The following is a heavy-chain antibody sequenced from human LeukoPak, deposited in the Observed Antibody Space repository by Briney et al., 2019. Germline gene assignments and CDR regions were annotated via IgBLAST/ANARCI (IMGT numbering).Heavy chain of an antibody. CDR1: GGSFSGYY. D-gene: IGHD2-2*01. Sequence: KPSETLSLTCAVYGGSFSGYYWSWIRQPPGKGLEWIGEINHSGSTNYNPSLKSRVTISVDTSKNQFSLKLSSVTAADTAVYYCAGAGGGDIVVVPAAISYFDYWGQGTLVTVSS. J-gene: IGHJ4*02. V-gene: IGHV4-34*01. CDR3: AGAGGGDIVVVPAAISYFDY. CDR2: INHSGST.